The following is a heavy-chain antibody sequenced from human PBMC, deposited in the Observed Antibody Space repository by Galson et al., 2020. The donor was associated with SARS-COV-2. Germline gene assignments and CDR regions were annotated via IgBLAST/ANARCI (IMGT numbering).Heavy chain of an antibody. D-gene: IGHD4-17*01. J-gene: IGHJ4*02. CDR2: VYRGGRT. Sequence: LTCAVSGFSISSGYYWGWIRQPPGKGLEWIGTVYRGGRTYYNPSLKSRVTISVDTSKNQLSLRLSSVTAADTAVYYCASGRLRFDYWGQGTLVTVSS. V-gene: IGHV4-38-2*01. CDR3: ASGRLRFDY. CDR1: GFSISSGYY.